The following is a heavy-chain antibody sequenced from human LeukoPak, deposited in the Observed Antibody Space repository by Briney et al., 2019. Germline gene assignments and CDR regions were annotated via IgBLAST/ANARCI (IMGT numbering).Heavy chain of an antibody. CDR1: GFTLSSYW. CDR2: IKQDGSEK. J-gene: IGHJ4*02. Sequence: GGSLRLSCAASGFTLSSYWMSWVRQAPGKGLEWVANIKQDGSEKYYVDSVKGRFTISRDNAKDSLSLQMNSLRAEDTAVYYCARGGRDFDYWGQGTLVTVSS. CDR3: ARGGRDFDY. D-gene: IGHD2-15*01. V-gene: IGHV3-7*01.